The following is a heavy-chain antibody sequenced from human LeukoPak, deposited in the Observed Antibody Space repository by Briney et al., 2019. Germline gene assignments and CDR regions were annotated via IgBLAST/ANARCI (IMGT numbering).Heavy chain of an antibody. CDR3: ARVIKVQLETGWFDP. V-gene: IGHV4-39*01. Sequence: KPSETLSLTCTVSGGSISSSSYYWGWIRQPPGKGLEWIGSIYYSGSTYYKPSLKSRVTISVDTSKNQFSPKLSSVTAADTAVYYCARVIKVQLETGWFDPWGQGTLVTVSS. J-gene: IGHJ5*02. CDR2: IYYSGST. D-gene: IGHD1-1*01. CDR1: GGSISSSSYY.